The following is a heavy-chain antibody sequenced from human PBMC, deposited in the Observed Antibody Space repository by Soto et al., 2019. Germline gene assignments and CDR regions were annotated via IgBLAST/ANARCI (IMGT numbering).Heavy chain of an antibody. D-gene: IGHD3-10*01. Sequence: QVQLVQSGAAVKKPGSSVKVSCKASGGTFSNYAVTWVRQAPGHGLEWMGGIIPIFGTSNYAQKFQGRVTITADASTSTAYMELTSVSSEDTAVYYCARVSGPGTYFSPGDYWGQGTLVTVSS. CDR3: ARVSGPGTYFSPGDY. V-gene: IGHV1-69*01. J-gene: IGHJ4*02. CDR1: GGTFSNYA. CDR2: IIPIFGTS.